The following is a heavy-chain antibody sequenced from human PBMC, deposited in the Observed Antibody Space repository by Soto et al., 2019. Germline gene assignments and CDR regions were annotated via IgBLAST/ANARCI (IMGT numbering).Heavy chain of an antibody. Sequence: TLSLTCTVSGGSISSGDYYWSWIRQHPGKGLEWIGYISYSGSTYYSSFLKSRVTISADTSKNQFSLSLSSVTAADTAVYYCARDQYGRTFDYWGQGTLVTVS. V-gene: IGHV4-31*03. CDR1: GGSISSGDYY. D-gene: IGHD6-6*01. CDR2: ISYSGST. J-gene: IGHJ4*02. CDR3: ARDQYGRTFDY.